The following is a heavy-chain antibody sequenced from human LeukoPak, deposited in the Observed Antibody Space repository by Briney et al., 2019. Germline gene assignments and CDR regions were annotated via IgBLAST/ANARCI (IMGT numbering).Heavy chain of an antibody. D-gene: IGHD6-13*01. J-gene: IGHJ4*02. CDR3: ARESSWDRGY. CDR1: GGSFSGYF. Sequence: SESLSLTCAVYGGSFSGYFYSWIRQPPGKGLEWIGEINDSGIPNYNPSLKSRVTISVDTSKNQFSLKLSSVTAADTAVYYCARESSWDRGYWGQGTLVTVSS. V-gene: IGHV4-34*01. CDR2: INDSGIP.